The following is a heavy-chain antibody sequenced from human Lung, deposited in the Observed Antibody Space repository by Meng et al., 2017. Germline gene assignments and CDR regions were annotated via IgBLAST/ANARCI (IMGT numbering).Heavy chain of an antibody. D-gene: IGHD4/OR15-4a*01. CDR1: EFTFDLYG. CDR3: TKDLVPGGADV. Sequence: GGSLRLSCVVSEFTFDLYGIHWVRQAPGKGLEWVSGILLDSGGIGYADSVKGRFTISRDSAKNSVYLQMNSLRPDDTALYYCTKDLVPGGADVWGQGTTVTVSS. CDR2: ILLDSGGI. J-gene: IGHJ6*02. V-gene: IGHV3-9*01.